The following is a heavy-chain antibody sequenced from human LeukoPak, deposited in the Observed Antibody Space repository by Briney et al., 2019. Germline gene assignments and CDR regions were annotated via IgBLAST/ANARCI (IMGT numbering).Heavy chain of an antibody. CDR2: ISSSSSYI. D-gene: IGHD1-26*01. Sequence: PGGSLRLSCAASGFTFSSYGMSWVRQAPGKGLEWVSSISSSSSYIYYADSVKGRFTISRDNAKNSLYLQMNSLRAEDTAVYYCARGRGATPPYYFDYWGQGTLVTVSS. CDR1: GFTFSSYG. CDR3: ARGRGATPPYYFDY. V-gene: IGHV3-21*01. J-gene: IGHJ4*02.